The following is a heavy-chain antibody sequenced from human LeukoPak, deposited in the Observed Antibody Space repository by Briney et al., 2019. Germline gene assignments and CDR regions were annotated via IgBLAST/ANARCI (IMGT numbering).Heavy chain of an antibody. CDR2: INSDGSST. J-gene: IGHJ4*02. V-gene: IGHV3-74*01. Sequence: GGSLRLSCAASGFTFSSYWMHWVRQAPGKGLVWVSRINSDGSSTSYADSVKGRFTISRDNAKNTLYLQMNSLRAEDTAVYYFGKDNHFFGRCCYFFFPDYWGQGTLVTVSS. CDR1: GFTFSSYW. D-gene: IGHD3-22*01. CDR3: GKDNHFFGRCCYFFFPDY.